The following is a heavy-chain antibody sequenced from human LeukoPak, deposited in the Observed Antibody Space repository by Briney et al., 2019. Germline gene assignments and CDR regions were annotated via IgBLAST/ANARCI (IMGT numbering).Heavy chain of an antibody. CDR2: IDEGGSNA. Sequence: GGSLRLSCAVSGFTFSNHWMHWVRQAPGKGLVWVSRIDEGGSNAMYADSVKGRFSISRDNAKNTVNLQMNSLRAEDTGVYYCIRDEALWRLDYWGQGTLVTVSS. J-gene: IGHJ4*02. CDR1: GFTFSNHW. D-gene: IGHD2-21*01. CDR3: IRDEALWRLDY. V-gene: IGHV3-74*03.